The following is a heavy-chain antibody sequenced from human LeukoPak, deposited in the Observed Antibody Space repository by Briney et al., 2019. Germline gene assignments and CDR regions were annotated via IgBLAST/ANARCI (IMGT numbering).Heavy chain of an antibody. D-gene: IGHD2-21*02. CDR3: AKRDAVTEFDY. V-gene: IGHV3-53*05. CDR2: IYSDGST. Sequence: GGSLRLSCAASGFTVSSNYMRWVRQAPGKGPEWVSVIYSDGSTYYADSVKGRFTISRDTSKNTLYLQLNSLRAEDTAVYYCAKRDAVTEFDYWGQGTLVTVSS. CDR1: GFTVSSNY. J-gene: IGHJ4*02.